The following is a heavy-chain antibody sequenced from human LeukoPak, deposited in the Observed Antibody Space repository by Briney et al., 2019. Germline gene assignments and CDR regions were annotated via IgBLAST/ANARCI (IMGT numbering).Heavy chain of an antibody. CDR3: ARSYYDFWSGYYQLGYMDV. V-gene: IGHV4-4*08. CDR1: GGSISRYY. Sequence: PWETLSLTCTVSGGSISRYYWSWIRQPPGKGLEWIWHIYTSGSTNYNPSLKSRVTISADTSKNQFSLKLSSVPAAVTAVYYCARSYYDFWSGYYQLGYMDVCGKGTTVTVSS. J-gene: IGHJ6*03. D-gene: IGHD3-3*01. CDR2: IYTSGST.